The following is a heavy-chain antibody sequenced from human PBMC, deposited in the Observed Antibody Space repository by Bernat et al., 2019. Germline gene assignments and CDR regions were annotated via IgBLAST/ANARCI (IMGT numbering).Heavy chain of an antibody. Sequence: EVQLVESGGGLVQPGGSLRLSCSASGFTFSMYWMSWVRQAPGKGLEWVANRNQDGGEKYYVASVMGRFTISRDNAKNSLYLQMSSLRVEETAVYYCAMSPGTGTVDYWGQGTLVTVSS. CDR2: RNQDGGEK. D-gene: IGHD1-1*01. CDR1: GFTFSMYW. V-gene: IGHV3-7*02. CDR3: AMSPGTGTVDY. J-gene: IGHJ4*02.